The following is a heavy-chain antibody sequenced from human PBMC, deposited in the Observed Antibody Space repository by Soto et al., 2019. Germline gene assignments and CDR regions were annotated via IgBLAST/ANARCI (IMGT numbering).Heavy chain of an antibody. J-gene: IGHJ4*02. CDR2: IYSGGST. CDR1: GFSVTANY. CDR3: HGYGY. Sequence: EVQVVESGGGLIQPGGSLRLSCEVSGFSVTANYMSWVRQDPGKGLEWVSVIYSGGSTYYIDSVKGRFSISRDISKNTLYRQMNSLRAQDTAVYYCHGYGYWGQGTLFTVSS. V-gene: IGHV3-53*01. D-gene: IGHD5-12*01.